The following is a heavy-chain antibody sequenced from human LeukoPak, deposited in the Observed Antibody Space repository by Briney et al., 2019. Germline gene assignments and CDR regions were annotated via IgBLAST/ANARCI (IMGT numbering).Heavy chain of an antibody. V-gene: IGHV3-23*01. CDR3: AKDLVSGYDWGEFDY. D-gene: IGHD5-12*01. Sequence: PGGSLRLSCAASGFTFSSYAMSWVRQAPGKGLEWVSAISGSGGSTYYADSVKGRLTISRDNSKNTLYLQMNSLRAEDTAVYYCAKDLVSGYDWGEFDYWGQGTLVTVSS. J-gene: IGHJ4*02. CDR2: ISGSGGST. CDR1: GFTFSSYA.